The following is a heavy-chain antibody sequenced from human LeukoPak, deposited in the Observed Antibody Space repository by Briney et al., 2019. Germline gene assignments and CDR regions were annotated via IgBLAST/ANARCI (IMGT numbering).Heavy chain of an antibody. CDR1: GFTFSSYS. D-gene: IGHD2-2*01. CDR3: VRDSSSLSYIDWFDP. CDR2: ISSSNSYI. Sequence: PGGSLRLSCAASGFTFSSYSMNWVRQAPGKGLEWVSSISSSNSYIYYADSIKGRFTISRDNAKNSLYLQMNSLRAEDTAVYYCVRDSSSLSYIDWFDPWGQGTLVTVSS. J-gene: IGHJ5*02. V-gene: IGHV3-21*01.